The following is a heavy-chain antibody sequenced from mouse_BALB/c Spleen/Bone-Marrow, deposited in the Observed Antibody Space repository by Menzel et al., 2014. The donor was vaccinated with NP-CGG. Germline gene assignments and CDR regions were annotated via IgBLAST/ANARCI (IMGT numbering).Heavy chain of an antibody. CDR2: IYPGNVNT. D-gene: IGHD1-1*01. Sequence: QVQLQQSGPELAKPGASVRISCKASGYTFTSYFLHWVKQRPGQGLEWIGWIYPGNVNTKYNEKFKGKATLTADKSSSTAYMQLSSLTSEASAVYFCARWVVGRDYAMDYWGQGTSVTVSS. V-gene: IGHV1S56*01. CDR1: GYTFTSYF. CDR3: ARWVVGRDYAMDY. J-gene: IGHJ4*01.